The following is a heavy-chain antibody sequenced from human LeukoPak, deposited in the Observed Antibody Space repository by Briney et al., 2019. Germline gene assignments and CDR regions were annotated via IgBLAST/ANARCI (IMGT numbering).Heavy chain of an antibody. CDR1: GFTFSSYA. CDR2: ISGSGGST. J-gene: IGHJ4*02. Sequence: GGSLRLSCAASGFTFSSYAMSWVRQAPGKGLEWVSVISGSGGSTYYADSVKGRFTISRDNSKNTLYLQMNSLRAEDTAVYYCARQTDSSGWYNFDYWGQGTLVTVSS. CDR3: ARQTDSSGWYNFDY. V-gene: IGHV3-23*01. D-gene: IGHD6-19*01.